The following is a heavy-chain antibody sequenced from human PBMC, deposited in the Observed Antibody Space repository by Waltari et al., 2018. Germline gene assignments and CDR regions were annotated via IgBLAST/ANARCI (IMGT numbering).Heavy chain of an antibody. CDR3: ARDYGDYVLDY. J-gene: IGHJ4*02. V-gene: IGHV4-61*02. CDR2: IYTSGST. Sequence: VQLQESGPGLVKPSQTLSLTCTVSGGSISSGSYYWSWIRQPAGKGLEWIGRIYTSGSTNYNPSLKSRVTISVDTSKNQFSLKLSSVTAADTAVYYCARDYGDYVLDYWGQGTLVTVSS. CDR1: GGSISSGSYY. D-gene: IGHD4-17*01.